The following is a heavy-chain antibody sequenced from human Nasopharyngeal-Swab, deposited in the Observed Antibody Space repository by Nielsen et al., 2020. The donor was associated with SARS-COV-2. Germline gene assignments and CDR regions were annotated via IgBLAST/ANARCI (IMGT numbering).Heavy chain of an antibody. J-gene: IGHJ4*02. Sequence: SETLSLTCTVSGGSISSGGYYWSWIRQHPGKGLEWIGYIYYSGSTYYNPSLKSRVTISVDTSKNQFSPKLSSVTAADTAVYYCARAGRTIFGVVTSFDYWGQGTLVTVSS. CDR3: ARAGRTIFGVVTSFDY. D-gene: IGHD3-3*01. CDR1: GGSISSGGYY. CDR2: IYYSGST. V-gene: IGHV4-31*03.